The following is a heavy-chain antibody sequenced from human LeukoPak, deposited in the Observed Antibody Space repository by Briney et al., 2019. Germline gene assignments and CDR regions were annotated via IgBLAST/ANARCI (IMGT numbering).Heavy chain of an antibody. CDR3: ARVGYGVDYFDY. V-gene: IGHV4-30-2*01. Sequence: SETLSLTCAVSGGSISSGGYSWSWIRQPPGKGLEWIGYIYHSGSTYYNPSLKSRVTISVDRSKNQFSLKLSSVTAADTAVYYCARVGYGVDYFDYWGQGTLVTVSS. D-gene: IGHD5-12*01. CDR1: GGSISSGGYS. J-gene: IGHJ4*02. CDR2: IYHSGST.